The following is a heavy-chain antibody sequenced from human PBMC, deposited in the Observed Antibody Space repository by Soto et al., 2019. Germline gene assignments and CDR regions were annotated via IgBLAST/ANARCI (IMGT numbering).Heavy chain of an antibody. CDR1: GFTFSSYG. D-gene: IGHD2-15*01. CDR2: IWYDASNE. CDR3: ATLAAKCGFAV. Sequence: QVQLVESGGGVVQPGRSLRLSCAASGFTFSSYGMHWVRQAPGKGLEWVAVIWYDASNEYYAASVKGRFTISRDNSNNTLYLQINSMRADDTAVDYCATLAAKCGFAVWGQGTIVTVSS. V-gene: IGHV3-33*01. J-gene: IGHJ3*01.